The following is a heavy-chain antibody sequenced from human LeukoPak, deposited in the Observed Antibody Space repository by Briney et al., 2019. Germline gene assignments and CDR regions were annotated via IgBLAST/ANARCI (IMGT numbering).Heavy chain of an antibody. CDR1: GYSFTSNY. V-gene: IGHV1-46*01. Sequence: ASVNVSCKASGYSFTSNYIHWVRQAPGQGLEWMGMIYPRDGSTSYVQKFQGRVTVTRDTSTSTVHMELSGLRSEDTAVYYCARDQEAFDYWGQGTLVTVSS. J-gene: IGHJ4*02. CDR3: ARDQEAFDY. CDR2: IYPRDGST.